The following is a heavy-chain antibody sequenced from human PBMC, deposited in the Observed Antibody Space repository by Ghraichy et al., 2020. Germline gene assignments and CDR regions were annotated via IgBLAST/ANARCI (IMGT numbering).Heavy chain of an antibody. D-gene: IGHD2-8*01. V-gene: IGHV4-59*08. J-gene: IGHJ6*02. CDR1: GGSISSYY. CDR2: IYYSGST. Sequence: SETLSLTCTVSGGSISSYYWSWIRQPPGKGLEWIGYIYYSGSTNYNPSLKSRVTISVDTSKNQFSLKLSSVTAADTAVYYCARLPRNGLLDSAYYYYGMDVWGQGTTVTVSS. CDR3: ARLPRNGLLDSAYYYYGMDV.